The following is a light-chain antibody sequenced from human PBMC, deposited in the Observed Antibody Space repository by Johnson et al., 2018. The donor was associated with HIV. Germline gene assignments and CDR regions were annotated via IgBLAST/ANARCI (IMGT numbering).Light chain of an antibody. CDR3: GTWDSSLSAPV. CDR1: SSNIGNNY. J-gene: IGLJ1*01. CDR2: DNN. V-gene: IGLV1-51*01. Sequence: QSVLTQPPSVSAAPGQRVTISCSGSSSNIGNNYISWYQQLPGTAPKLLIYDNNKRPSGIPDRFSGSKSGTSATLGITGLQTGVEADYYCGTWDSSLSAPVFGTGTKVTVL.